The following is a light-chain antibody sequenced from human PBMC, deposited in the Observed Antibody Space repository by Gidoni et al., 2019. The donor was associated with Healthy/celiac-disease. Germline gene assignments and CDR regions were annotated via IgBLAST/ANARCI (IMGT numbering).Light chain of an antibody. CDR1: QGIRSY. Sequence: DIQLTQSPSFLSASVGDRVTITCRASQGIRSYLAWYQQKPGKAPKLLIYAESTLQSGVPSRFSGSGSGTEFTLTSSSRQPEDFATYYCQQLNSYPPTFGGGTKVEIK. J-gene: IGKJ4*01. CDR3: QQLNSYPPT. V-gene: IGKV1-9*01. CDR2: AES.